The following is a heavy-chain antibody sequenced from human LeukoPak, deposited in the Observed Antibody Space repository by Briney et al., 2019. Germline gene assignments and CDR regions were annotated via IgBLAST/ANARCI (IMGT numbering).Heavy chain of an antibody. V-gene: IGHV1-2*02. CDR1: GYTFTGYY. J-gene: IGHJ4*02. Sequence: ASVKVSCKASGYTFTGYYMHWVRQAPGQGLEWMGWINPNSGGTNYAQKFQGRVTMTRDTSISTAYMELSRLRSDDTAVYYCAREGIAEAGTSEYWGQGTLVTVFS. D-gene: IGHD6-13*01. CDR2: INPNSGGT. CDR3: AREGIAEAGTSEY.